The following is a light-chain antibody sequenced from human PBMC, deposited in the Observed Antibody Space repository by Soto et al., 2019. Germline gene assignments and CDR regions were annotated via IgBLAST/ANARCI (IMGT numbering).Light chain of an antibody. CDR3: QQYGSSPRT. CDR2: GAS. Sequence: EIVMTQSPATLSVSPGERATLSCRASQSVSRYLAWYQHKPGQAPRLLIYGASIRATGIPDRFSGSGSGTDFTLTISRLEPEDFAVYYCQQYGSSPRTFGQGTKVDIK. CDR1: QSVSRY. V-gene: IGKV3-20*01. J-gene: IGKJ1*01.